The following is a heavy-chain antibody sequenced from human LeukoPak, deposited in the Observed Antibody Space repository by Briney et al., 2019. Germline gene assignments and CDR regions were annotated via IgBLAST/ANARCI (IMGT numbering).Heavy chain of an antibody. CDR2: IKQDGSEK. D-gene: IGHD6-19*01. CDR1: GFTFSSYW. CDR3: ASGGGWVFFN. V-gene: IGHV3-7*01. J-gene: IGHJ4*02. Sequence: GGSLRLSCAASGFTFSSYWMSWVRQAPGKGLEWVANIKQDGSEKYYVDSVKGRFTISRDNARNSQFLQMNSLRAEDTAVYYCASGGGWVFFNWGQGTLVTVSS.